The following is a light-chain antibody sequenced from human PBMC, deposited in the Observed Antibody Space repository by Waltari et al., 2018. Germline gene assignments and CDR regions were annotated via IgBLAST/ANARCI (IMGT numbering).Light chain of an antibody. CDR2: INSDGSH. V-gene: IGLV4-69*01. CDR1: SGYSSNG. J-gene: IGLJ3*02. Sequence: QLALTQSPSASASLGASVTLTCTLSSGYSSNGIAWQPQQPAGGPRYLMKINSDGSHTKGDEIPDRFSGSRSGPEGYLTISSVQSEDEADYYCQTGGHGTWVFGGGTKLTVL. CDR3: QTGGHGTWV.